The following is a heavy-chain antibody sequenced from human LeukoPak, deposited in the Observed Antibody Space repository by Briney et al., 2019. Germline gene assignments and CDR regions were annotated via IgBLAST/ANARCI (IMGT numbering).Heavy chain of an antibody. Sequence: GASVKVSCKASGYTFTGYYMHWVRQAPGQGLEWMGWINPNSGGTNYAQKFQGRVTMTRDTSISTAYMELRSLRSDDTAVYYCARGRWITTFGVVPCMDVWGQGTTVTVSS. CDR2: INPNSGGT. J-gene: IGHJ6*02. V-gene: IGHV1-2*02. D-gene: IGHD3-3*01. CDR1: GYTFTGYY. CDR3: ARGRWITTFGVVPCMDV.